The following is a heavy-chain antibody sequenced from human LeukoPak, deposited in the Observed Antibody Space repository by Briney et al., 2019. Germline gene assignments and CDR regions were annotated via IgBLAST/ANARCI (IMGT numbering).Heavy chain of an antibody. V-gene: IGHV4-59*08. CDR2: IYYSGST. J-gene: IGHJ4*02. Sequence: SETLSLTCTVSGGSISSYYWSWIRQPPGKGLEWIGYIYYSGSTNYNPSLKSRVAISVDTSKNQFSLKLSSVTAADTAVYYCARVSSLYYIDYWGQGTLVTVSS. CDR3: ARVSSLYYIDY. CDR1: GGSISSYY. D-gene: IGHD2-8*01.